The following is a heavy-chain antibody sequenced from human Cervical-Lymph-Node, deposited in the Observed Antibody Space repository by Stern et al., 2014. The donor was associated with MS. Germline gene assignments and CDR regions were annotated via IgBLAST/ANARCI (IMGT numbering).Heavy chain of an antibody. J-gene: IGHJ4*02. Sequence: VQLVESGAEVKKPGSSVTVSCKASGGTFSNYAITWFRQAPGRGLEWMGDTNPLFGTTNYARKFQGRVTMTAHESTATACMELSGLRSEDTAVYYCAGDRHSSGFDHWGQGTLVTVSS. CDR1: GGTFSNYA. CDR2: TNPLFGTT. V-gene: IGHV1-69*01. D-gene: IGHD3-22*01. CDR3: AGDRHSSGFDH.